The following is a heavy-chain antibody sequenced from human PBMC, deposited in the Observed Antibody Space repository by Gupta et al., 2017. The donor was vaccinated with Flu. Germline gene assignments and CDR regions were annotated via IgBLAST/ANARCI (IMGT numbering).Heavy chain of an antibody. CDR3: ARLGKQLVRRGALDV. D-gene: IGHD6-13*01. CDR2: SRWNGGST. Sequence: VPGKGLEWVSFSRWNGGSTGYADSVKGRFTISRDKAKRSLYLQMASLRAEDTAVYHCARLGKQLVRRGALDVWGLGTVVTVSS. V-gene: IGHV3-20*01. J-gene: IGHJ3*01.